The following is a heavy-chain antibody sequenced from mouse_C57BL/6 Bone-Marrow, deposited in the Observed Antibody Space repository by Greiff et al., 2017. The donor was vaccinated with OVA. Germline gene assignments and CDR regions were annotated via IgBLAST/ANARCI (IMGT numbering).Heavy chain of an antibody. CDR1: GYAFSSYW. J-gene: IGHJ3*01. CDR3: ARQGTRAWFAY. V-gene: IGHV1-80*01. Sequence: VQLQQSGAELVKPGASVKISCKASGYAFSSYWMNWVKQRPGKGLEWIGQIYPGDGDTNYNGKFKGKATLTADKSSSTAYMQLSSLTTEDSAVYFRARQGTRAWFAYWGQGTLVTVSA. CDR2: IYPGDGDT.